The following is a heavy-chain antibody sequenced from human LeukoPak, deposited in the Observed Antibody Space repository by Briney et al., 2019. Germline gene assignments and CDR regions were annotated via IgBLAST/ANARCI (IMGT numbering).Heavy chain of an antibody. D-gene: IGHD2-15*01. J-gene: IGHJ4*02. CDR3: AKVDVVVVASTH. V-gene: IGHV3-48*01. CDR1: GFTFSSYS. CDR2: ISSSSSTI. Sequence: GGSLRLSCAASGFTFSSYSMNWVRQAPGKGLEWVSYISSSSSTIYYADSVKGRFTMSRDNSKSTLYLQMNSLRAEDTAVYYCAKVDVVVVASTHWGQGTLVTVSS.